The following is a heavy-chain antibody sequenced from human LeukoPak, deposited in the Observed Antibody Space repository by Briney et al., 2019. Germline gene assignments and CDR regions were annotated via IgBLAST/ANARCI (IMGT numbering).Heavy chain of an antibody. CDR3: ARATYSISWALFDP. V-gene: IGHV3-48*03. J-gene: IGHJ5*02. D-gene: IGHD5-18*01. CDR1: GFTFSSYE. Sequence: PGGSLRLSCAASGFTFSSYEMNWVRQAPGKGLEWVSYISSSGSTTYYADSVKGRFTISRDNARNSLYLQMTSLRAEDTAVYYCARATYSISWALFDPWGQGTLVTVSS. CDR2: ISSSGSTT.